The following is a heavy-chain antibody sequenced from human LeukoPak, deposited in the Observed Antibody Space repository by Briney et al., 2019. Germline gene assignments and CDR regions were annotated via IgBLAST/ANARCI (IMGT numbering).Heavy chain of an antibody. CDR1: GGSISSYY. D-gene: IGHD3-22*01. CDR3: ARGADYDSSGYYPMGAFDI. V-gene: IGHV4-59*08. CDR2: IYYSGST. Sequence: SETLSLTCTVSGGSISSYYWSWIRQPPGEGLEWIGYIYYSGSTNYNPSLKSRVTISVDTSKNQFSLKLSSVTAADTAVYYCARGADYDSSGYYPMGAFDIWGQGTMVTVSS. J-gene: IGHJ3*02.